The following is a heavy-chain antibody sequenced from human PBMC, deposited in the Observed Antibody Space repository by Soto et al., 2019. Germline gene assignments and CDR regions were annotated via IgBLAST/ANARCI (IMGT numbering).Heavy chain of an antibody. J-gene: IGHJ3*02. V-gene: IGHV1-18*01. CDR3: VRGSSSWPSDAFDI. Sequence: ASVKVSCKASGYTFTSYGISWVRQAPGQGLEWMGWISAYNGNTNYAQKLQGRVTMTTDTSTSTAYMELRSLRSDDTAVYYCVRGSSSWPSDAFDIWGQGTMVTGSS. CDR1: GYTFTSYG. CDR2: ISAYNGNT. D-gene: IGHD6-13*01.